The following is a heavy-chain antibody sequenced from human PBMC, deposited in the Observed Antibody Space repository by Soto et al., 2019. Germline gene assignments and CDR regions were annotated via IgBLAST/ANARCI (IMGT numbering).Heavy chain of an antibody. CDR1: GFTFSIYS. J-gene: IGHJ4*02. V-gene: IGHV3-21*01. Sequence: GGSLRLSCAASGFTFSIYSMNWVRQSPGKGLEWVSSISSSSSYIYYADSVKGRFTISRDNAKNSLYLQMNSLRAEDTAVYYCARDPTSIAEDRLRDYWGQGTRVTVYS. CDR2: ISSSSSYI. CDR3: ARDPTSIAEDRLRDY. D-gene: IGHD6-6*01.